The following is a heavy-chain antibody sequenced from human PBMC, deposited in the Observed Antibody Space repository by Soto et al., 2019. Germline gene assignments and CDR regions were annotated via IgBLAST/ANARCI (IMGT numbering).Heavy chain of an antibody. Sequence: LRLSCAASGFTFSSYGIHWVRQAPGKGLEWVAAISSDGSNKYYADSVKGRFTISRDNSKNTVSLQINSLRAEDTAVYFCARKLQGYYFDYWGQGTLVTVSS. CDR3: ARKLQGYYFDY. J-gene: IGHJ4*02. CDR2: ISSDGSNK. V-gene: IGHV3-30-3*01. CDR1: GFTFSSYG.